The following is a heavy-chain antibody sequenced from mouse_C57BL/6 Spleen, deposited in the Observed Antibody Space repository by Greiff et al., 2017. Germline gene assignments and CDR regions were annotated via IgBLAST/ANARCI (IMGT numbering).Heavy chain of an antibody. J-gene: IGHJ1*03. CDR1: GFTFSSYT. D-gene: IGHD1-1*01. CDR2: ISGGGGNT. Sequence: EVQRVESGGGLVKPGGSLKLSCAASGFTFSSYTMSWVRQTPEKRLEWVATISGGGGNTYYPDSVKGRFTISRDNAKNTLYLQMSSLRSEDTALYYCARQGNYYGSRGGYFDVWGTGTTVTVSS. V-gene: IGHV5-9*01. CDR3: ARQGNYYGSRGGYFDV.